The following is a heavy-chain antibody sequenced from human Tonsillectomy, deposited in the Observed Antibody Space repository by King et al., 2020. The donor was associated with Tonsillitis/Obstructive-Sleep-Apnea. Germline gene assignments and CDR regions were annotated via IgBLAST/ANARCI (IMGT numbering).Heavy chain of an antibody. D-gene: IGHD6-6*01. V-gene: IGHV4-59*01. CDR1: GGSISGSY. CDR3: AREGGSSLDY. Sequence: QLQESGPGPVKPSETLSLTCTVSGGSISGSYWSWIRQPPGKGLEWIGYIYNSVSTNYNPSLKSRVTISVDTSKNQFSLRLSSVTAADTAVYYCAREGGSSLDYWGQGTLVTVSS. J-gene: IGHJ4*02. CDR2: IYNSVST.